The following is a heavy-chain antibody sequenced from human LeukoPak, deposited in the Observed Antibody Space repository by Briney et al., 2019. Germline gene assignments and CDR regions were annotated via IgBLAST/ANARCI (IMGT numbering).Heavy chain of an antibody. Sequence: GGSLRLSCATSGFTFSSNWMSWVRHVPGRGLDWVANIKPDGSAEYYAASVKGRFTVSRDNAENSLYLQMNSLRVEDTALYYCARGGLGDEHNSGWYGRSWFDSWGQGILVTVSS. V-gene: IGHV3-7*03. D-gene: IGHD6-19*01. CDR1: GFTFSSNW. CDR3: ARGGLGDEHNSGWYGRSWFDS. J-gene: IGHJ5*01. CDR2: IKPDGSAE.